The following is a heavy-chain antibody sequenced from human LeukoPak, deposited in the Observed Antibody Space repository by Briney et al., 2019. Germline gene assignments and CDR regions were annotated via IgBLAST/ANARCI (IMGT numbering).Heavy chain of an antibody. J-gene: IGHJ4*02. Sequence: AGGSLRLSCAASGFTFSSYAMHWVRQAPGKGLEWVAVISYDGSNKYYADSVKGRFTISRDNSKNTLYLQMNSLRAEDTAVYYCTKGISPVISLVYFDYWGQGTLVTVSS. CDR1: GFTFSSYA. D-gene: IGHD2-15*01. CDR2: ISYDGSNK. CDR3: TKGISPVISLVYFDY. V-gene: IGHV3-30*04.